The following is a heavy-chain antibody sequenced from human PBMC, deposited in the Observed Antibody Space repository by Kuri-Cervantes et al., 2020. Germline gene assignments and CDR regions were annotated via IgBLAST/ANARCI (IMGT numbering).Heavy chain of an antibody. CDR1: GYTFTSYD. V-gene: IGHV1-8*01. J-gene: IGHJ1*01. CDR3: ARVGYSSGRKARQKYFQH. Sequence: ASVKVSCKASGYTFTSYDINWVRQATGQGLEWMGWMNPNSGNTGYAQKFQGRVTMTRNTSISTAYMELSSLRSEDTAVYYCARVGYSSGRKARQKYFQHWGQGTLVTVSS. D-gene: IGHD6-19*01. CDR2: MNPNSGNT.